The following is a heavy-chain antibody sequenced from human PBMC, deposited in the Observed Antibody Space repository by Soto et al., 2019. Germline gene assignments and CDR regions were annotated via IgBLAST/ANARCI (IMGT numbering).Heavy chain of an antibody. CDR3: ARDRGWRGVIIPID. J-gene: IGHJ4*02. V-gene: IGHV3-53*01. Sequence: PGGSLRLSCAVSGFTVSNNYMSWVRQAPGKGLEWVSVIYSGGSTYYADSVKGRFTISRDNSKNTLYLQMNSLRAEDTAVYYCARDRGWRGVIIPIDWGQGTLVTVSS. D-gene: IGHD3-10*01. CDR2: IYSGGST. CDR1: GFTVSNNY.